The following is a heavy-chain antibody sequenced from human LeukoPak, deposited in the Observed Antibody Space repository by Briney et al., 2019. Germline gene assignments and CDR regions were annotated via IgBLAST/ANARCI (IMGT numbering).Heavy chain of an antibody. Sequence: GGSLRLSCTASGFTFGDYAMSWVRQAPGKGLEWVGFIRSKAYGGTTEYAASVEGRFTISRDDSKSIAYLQMNSLKTEDTAVYYCTRGIAVAGESYWGQGTLVTVSS. CDR3: TRGIAVAGESY. V-gene: IGHV3-49*04. D-gene: IGHD6-19*01. J-gene: IGHJ4*02. CDR1: GFTFGDYA. CDR2: IRSKAYGGTT.